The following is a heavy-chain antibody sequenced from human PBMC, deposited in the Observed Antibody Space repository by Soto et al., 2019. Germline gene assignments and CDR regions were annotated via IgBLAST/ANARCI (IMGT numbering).Heavy chain of an antibody. D-gene: IGHD2-2*01. CDR2: INPNSGGT. Sequence: ASVKVSCKASGYTFTGYYMHWVRQAPGQGLEWMGWINPNSGGTNYAQKFQGWVTMTRDTSISTAYMELSRLRSDDTAVYYCARDYCSSTSCTNWFDPWGQGTLVTVSS. V-gene: IGHV1-2*04. CDR1: GYTFTGYY. CDR3: ARDYCSSTSCTNWFDP. J-gene: IGHJ5*02.